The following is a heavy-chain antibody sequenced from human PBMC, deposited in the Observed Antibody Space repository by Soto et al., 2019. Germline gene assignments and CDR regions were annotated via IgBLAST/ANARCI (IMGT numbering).Heavy chain of an antibody. Sequence: SETLSLTCSVSGASIRSYYWHWIRQPPGKGLEWIGYVYTSDYTRYSSSLKSRVNISVDTSKSQFNLRLNSVTAADTAVYYCARSAGNHGDFFYYNGMEVWGQGTTVTVSS. CDR1: GASIRSYY. J-gene: IGHJ6*02. D-gene: IGHD3-10*01. CDR2: VYTSDYT. V-gene: IGHV4-4*08. CDR3: ARSAGNHGDFFYYNGMEV.